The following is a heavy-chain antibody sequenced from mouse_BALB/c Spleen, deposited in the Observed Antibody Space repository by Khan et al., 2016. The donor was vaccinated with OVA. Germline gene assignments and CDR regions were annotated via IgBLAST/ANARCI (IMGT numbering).Heavy chain of an antibody. CDR3: ARRNYYGTVLLDY. J-gene: IGHJ2*01. V-gene: IGHV1-55*01. D-gene: IGHD1-1*01. Sequence: VQLQQSGAELVKPGTSVKLSCKASGYNFTSYWINWVKLRPGQGLEWIGDIYPGSGSTKYNEKFKSKATLTVDTYSSTAYIQLISLASEDSALYYCARRNYYGTVLLDYWGQGTTLTVSS. CDR1: GYNFTSYW. CDR2: IYPGSGST.